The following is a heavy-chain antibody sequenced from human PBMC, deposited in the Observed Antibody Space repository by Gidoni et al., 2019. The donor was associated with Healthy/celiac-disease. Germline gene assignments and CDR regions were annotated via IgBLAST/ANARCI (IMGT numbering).Heavy chain of an antibody. J-gene: IGHJ2*01. CDR2: ISGSGGST. Sequence: EVQLLESVVGLVQPGGSLRRSCAASGFTFSIYAMSWVRQAPGKGLEWVSAISGSGGSTYYADSVKGRFTISRDNSKNPLYLQMNSLRAEDTAVYYCAKAQTDYYPVDPAQYWYFDLWGRGTLVTVSS. D-gene: IGHD3-10*01. CDR1: GFTFSIYA. V-gene: IGHV3-23*01. CDR3: AKAQTDYYPVDPAQYWYFDL.